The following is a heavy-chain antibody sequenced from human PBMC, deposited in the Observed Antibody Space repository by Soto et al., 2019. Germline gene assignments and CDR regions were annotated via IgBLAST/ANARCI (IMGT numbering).Heavy chain of an antibody. CDR3: AKGRITSYYDGLDI. Sequence: PGGSLRLSCAASGCTFASYAMTWVRQAPGKGLEWVSVSSSSGESTYYADSVKGRFTMSRDNSKNTLYLQMNSLRAEDTAVYYCAKGRITSYYDGLDIWGQGTMVTVSS. CDR1: GCTFASYA. J-gene: IGHJ3*02. CDR2: SSSSGEST. V-gene: IGHV3-23*01. D-gene: IGHD2-2*01.